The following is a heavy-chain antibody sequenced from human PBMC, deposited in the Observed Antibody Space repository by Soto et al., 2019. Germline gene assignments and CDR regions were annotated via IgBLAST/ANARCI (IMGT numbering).Heavy chain of an antibody. CDR3: ALDQSYDGSGYYVDAFGS. CDR1: GCTFSSYG. J-gene: IGHJ3*02. D-gene: IGHD3-22*01. CDR2: IWYDGSNK. Sequence: WGSLRLSCAASGCTFSSYGMHGVRQAPGHGQERVSGIWYDGSNKYDADSVKCRFTISRYTAKNTLYLQMNSLRAEETAVYYCALDQSYDGSGYYVDAFGSWGKATMGT. V-gene: IGHV3-33*01.